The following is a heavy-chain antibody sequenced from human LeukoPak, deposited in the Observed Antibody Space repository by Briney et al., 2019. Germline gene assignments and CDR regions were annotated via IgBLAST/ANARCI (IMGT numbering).Heavy chain of an antibody. CDR2: ISSSGSTI. D-gene: IGHD4-17*01. CDR3: AAVGYGDHTDFDY. V-gene: IGHV3-11*04. CDR1: GFTFSDYY. Sequence: KIGGSLRLSCAASGFTFSDYYMSWIRQAPGKGLEWVSYISSSGSTIYYADSVKGRFTISRDNAKNSLYLQMNSLRAEDTAVYYCAAVGYGDHTDFDYWGQGTLVTVSS. J-gene: IGHJ4*02.